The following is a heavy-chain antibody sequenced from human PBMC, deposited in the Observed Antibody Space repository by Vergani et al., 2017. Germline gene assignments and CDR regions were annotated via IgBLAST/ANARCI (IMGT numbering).Heavy chain of an antibody. CDR3: ATPGERYCSSTSCSFDY. J-gene: IGHJ4*02. D-gene: IGHD2-2*01. V-gene: IGHV1-18*01. CDR1: GYTFTSYG. Sequence: QVQLVQSGAEVKKPGASVNVSCKASGYTFTSYGISWVRQAPGQGLEWMGCFSAYNGNTNYAQKLQGRVTMTTDTSTNTADMERRSLRSEASAVYYCATPGERYCSSTSCSFDYWGQGTLVTVSS. CDR2: FSAYNGNT.